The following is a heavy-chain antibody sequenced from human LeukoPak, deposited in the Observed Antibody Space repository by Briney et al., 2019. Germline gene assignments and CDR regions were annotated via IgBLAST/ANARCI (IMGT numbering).Heavy chain of an antibody. CDR2: MKQDGSEK. V-gene: IGHV3-7*01. D-gene: IGHD3-3*01. CDR3: ARVYDFWRTYGMDV. J-gene: IGHJ6*02. Sequence: GGSLRLSCAASGFTFSSYWMSWVRQAPGKGLEWVANMKQDGSEKYYVDSVKGRFTISRDNAKNSLYLQMNSLRAEDTAVYYCARVYDFWRTYGMDVWGQGTTVTVSS. CDR1: GFTFSSYW.